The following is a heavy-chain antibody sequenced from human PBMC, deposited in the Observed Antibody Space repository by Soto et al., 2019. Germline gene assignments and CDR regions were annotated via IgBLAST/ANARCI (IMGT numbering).Heavy chain of an antibody. D-gene: IGHD4-17*01. Sequence: QVQLVQSGAEVKKPGSSVKVSCKASGDTFSSYAISWVRQAPGQGLEWMGGIIPIFGTANYAQKFQGRVTITADESTSTAYMELSSLRSEDTAVYYCARDRERGATVPSMGGMDVWGQGTTVTVSS. CDR1: GDTFSSYA. CDR3: ARDRERGATVPSMGGMDV. CDR2: IIPIFGTA. V-gene: IGHV1-69*01. J-gene: IGHJ6*02.